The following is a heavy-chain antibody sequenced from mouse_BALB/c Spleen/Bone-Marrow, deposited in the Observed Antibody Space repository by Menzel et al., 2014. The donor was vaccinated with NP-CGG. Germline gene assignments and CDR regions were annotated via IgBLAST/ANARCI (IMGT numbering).Heavy chain of an antibody. D-gene: IGHD1-2*01. CDR3: TRVGYYGLAWFAY. J-gene: IGHJ3*01. CDR2: IYPGSGST. CDR1: GYTFTSYW. V-gene: IGHV1S22*01. Sequence: LQQPGSELVRPGASVKLSCKASGYTFTSYWMHWVKQRHGQGLEWIGNIYPGSGSTNYDEKFKSKGTLTVDTSSSTAYVHLSSLTSEDSAVYYCTRVGYYGLAWFAYWGQGTLVTVSA.